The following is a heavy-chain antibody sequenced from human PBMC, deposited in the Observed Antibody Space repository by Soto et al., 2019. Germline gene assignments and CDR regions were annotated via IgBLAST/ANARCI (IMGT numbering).Heavy chain of an antibody. CDR3: CTISHYSDTSGYYYYYGMDV. CDR1: GLTFGNAW. V-gene: IGHV3-15*01. D-gene: IGHD3-22*01. Sequence: EAQLVESGGGLVKPGGSLRVSCAASGLTFGNAWMSWVRQAPGKGLEWVARIKSKNDGGTTDYAAPVKGRFTISRDDSKNSLYLQMNSLKTEDTALYYCCTISHYSDTSGYYYYYGMDVWGQGTTVTVSS. CDR2: IKSKNDGGTT. J-gene: IGHJ6*02.